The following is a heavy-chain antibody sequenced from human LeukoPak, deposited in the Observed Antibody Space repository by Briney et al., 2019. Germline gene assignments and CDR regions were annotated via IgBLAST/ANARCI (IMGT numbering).Heavy chain of an antibody. Sequence: PGGSLRLSCAASGFTFSSYAMSWVRQAPGKGLEWVSAISGGGDNTYYADSVKGRFTISRDNSKNTLYLQMNSLRAEDTAVYYCAKKRGVIVGATYSFWDDWGQGTLVTVSS. CDR3: AKKRGVIVGATYSFWDD. D-gene: IGHD1-26*01. CDR1: GFTFSSYA. V-gene: IGHV3-23*01. CDR2: ISGGGDNT. J-gene: IGHJ4*02.